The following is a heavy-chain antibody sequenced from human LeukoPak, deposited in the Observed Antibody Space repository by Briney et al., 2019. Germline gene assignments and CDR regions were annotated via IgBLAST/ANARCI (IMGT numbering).Heavy chain of an antibody. CDR3: AKYDLRSTGASGSPPY. CDR1: GFTFSSFS. CDR2: ISDSTSST. Sequence: GGSLRLSCAVSGFTFSSFSMSWVRQAPGKGLEWVSTISDSTSSTYYADSVKGRFTISRDNSKNTLDLQMNSLRAEDTAVYFCAKYDLRSTGASGSPPYWGQGTLVTVSS. V-gene: IGHV3-23*01. D-gene: IGHD3-10*01. J-gene: IGHJ4*02.